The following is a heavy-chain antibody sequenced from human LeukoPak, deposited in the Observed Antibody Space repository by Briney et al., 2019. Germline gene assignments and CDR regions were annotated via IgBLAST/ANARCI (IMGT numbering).Heavy chain of an antibody. D-gene: IGHD6-19*01. J-gene: IGHJ4*02. V-gene: IGHV3-15*01. CDR3: TTDLRTVAGKTSVY. CDR2: IKSKADGGTT. CDR1: GFTFSNAW. Sequence: GGSLRLSCAASGFTFSNAWMSWVRQAPGKGLEWVGRIKSKADGGTTDYAAPVKGRFTISRDDSKDALYPQMNSLKTEDTAVYYCTTDLRTVAGKTSVYWGQGTLVTVSS.